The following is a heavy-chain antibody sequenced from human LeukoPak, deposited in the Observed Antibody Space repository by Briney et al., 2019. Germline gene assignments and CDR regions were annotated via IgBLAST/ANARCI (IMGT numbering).Heavy chain of an antibody. J-gene: IGHJ4*02. Sequence: ASVKISCEASGYTFTDYYMHWVHQAPGKGLEWMALVDPEDGETIYAEKFQGSVTITADTSTDTAYMEMSSLRSEDTAVYYCATLGSTSYTDYWGQGTLVTVSS. CDR1: GYTFTDYY. CDR3: ATLGSTSYTDY. CDR2: VDPEDGET. D-gene: IGHD2-2*01. V-gene: IGHV1-69-2*01.